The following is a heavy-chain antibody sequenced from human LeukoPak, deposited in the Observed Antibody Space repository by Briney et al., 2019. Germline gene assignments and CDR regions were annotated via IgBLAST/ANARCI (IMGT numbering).Heavy chain of an antibody. D-gene: IGHD3-9*01. Sequence: GGSLRLSCAASGFTFSSYSMNWVRQAPGKGLEWVSSISSSSSYIYYADSVKGRFTISRDNAKNSLYLQMNSLRAEDTAVYYCASYDNSVHVGTTVTLDYWGQGTLVTVSS. J-gene: IGHJ4*02. CDR3: ASYDNSVHVGTTVTLDY. CDR1: GFTFSSYS. V-gene: IGHV3-21*01. CDR2: ISSSSSYI.